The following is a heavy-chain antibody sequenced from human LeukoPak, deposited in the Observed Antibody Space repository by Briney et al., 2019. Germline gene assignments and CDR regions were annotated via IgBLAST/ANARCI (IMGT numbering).Heavy chain of an antibody. J-gene: IGHJ4*02. D-gene: IGHD6-19*01. CDR1: GGSISSSSYY. CDR2: TYYSGST. CDR3: ARRVHRQWLGKFDY. V-gene: IGHV4-39*01. Sequence: SETLSLTCTVSGGSISSSSYYWGWIRQPPGKGLEWIGSTYYSGSTYYNPSLKSRVTISVDTSKNQFSLKLSSVTAADTAVYYCARRVHRQWLGKFDYWGQGTLVTVSS.